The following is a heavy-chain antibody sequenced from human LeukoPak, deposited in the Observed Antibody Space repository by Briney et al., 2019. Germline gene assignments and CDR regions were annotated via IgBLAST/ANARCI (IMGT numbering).Heavy chain of an antibody. V-gene: IGHV4-59*01. CDR3: ARVPSDYGDYYYYGMDV. D-gene: IGHD4-17*01. Sequence: SETLSLTCTVSGGSISSYYWSWIRQPPGKGLEWIGYIYYSGSANYNPSLKSRVTISVDTSKNQFSLKLSSVTAADTAVYYCARVPSDYGDYYYYGMDVWGQGTTVTVSS. J-gene: IGHJ6*02. CDR2: IYYSGSA. CDR1: GGSISSYY.